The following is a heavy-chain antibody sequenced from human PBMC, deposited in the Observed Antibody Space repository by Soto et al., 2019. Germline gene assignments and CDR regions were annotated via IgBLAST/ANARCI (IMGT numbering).Heavy chain of an antibody. CDR1: GASISNGYFY. J-gene: IGHJ6*02. Sequence: SETLSLTCTVCGASISNGYFYRSWVRQNTGKGLEWIGHIYHSASTNYNPSLKSRVTISVDTSKNQFSLKLSSVTAADTAVYYCARHLMVRGVMEKERPRAPETHHYYYYGMDVWGQGTTVTVSS. V-gene: IGHV4-31*03. CDR2: IYHSAST. D-gene: IGHD3-10*01. CDR3: ARHLMVRGVMEKERPRAPETHHYYYYGMDV.